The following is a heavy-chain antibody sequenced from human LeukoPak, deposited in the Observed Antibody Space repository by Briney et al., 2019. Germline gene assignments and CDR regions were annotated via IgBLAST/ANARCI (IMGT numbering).Heavy chain of an antibody. CDR2: IYHSGST. Sequence: SETLSLTCAVSGGSISSGGYSWSWIRQPPGKGLEWIGYIYHSGSTYYNPSLKSRVTISVDRSKNQFSLKLSSVTAADTAVYYCARETYYYDSSGYSNWFDPWGQGTLVTVSS. CDR1: GGSISSGGYS. J-gene: IGHJ5*02. V-gene: IGHV4-30-2*01. D-gene: IGHD3-22*01. CDR3: ARETYYYDSSGYSNWFDP.